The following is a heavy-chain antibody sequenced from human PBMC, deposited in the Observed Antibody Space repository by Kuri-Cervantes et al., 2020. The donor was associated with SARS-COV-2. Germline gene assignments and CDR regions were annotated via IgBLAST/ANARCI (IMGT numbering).Heavy chain of an antibody. Sequence: GESLKISCKSSGDSFTSYWIAWVRQMPGKGLEWMGIIYPGDSDTRYSPSFQGQVTISADKSISTAYLQWSSLKASDTAMYYCARPGYSYGYYYFDYWGQGTLVTVSS. J-gene: IGHJ4*02. CDR1: GDSFTSYW. V-gene: IGHV5-51*01. CDR2: IYPGDSDT. D-gene: IGHD5-18*01. CDR3: ARPGYSYGYYYFDY.